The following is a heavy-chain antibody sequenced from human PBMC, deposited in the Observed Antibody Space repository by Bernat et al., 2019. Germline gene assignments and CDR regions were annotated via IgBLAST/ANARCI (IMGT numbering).Heavy chain of an antibody. CDR3: ARAPPRMVTTGYFDY. CDR1: GGSISSYY. V-gene: IGHV4-59*01. CDR2: IYYSGST. D-gene: IGHD4-17*01. Sequence: QVQLQESGPGLVKPSETLSLTCTVSGGSISSYYWSWIRQPPGKGLEWIGYIYYSGSTNYNPSLKSRVTISVDTSKNQFSLKLSSVTAADTAVYYCARAPPRMVTTGYFDYWGQGTLVTVSS. J-gene: IGHJ4*02.